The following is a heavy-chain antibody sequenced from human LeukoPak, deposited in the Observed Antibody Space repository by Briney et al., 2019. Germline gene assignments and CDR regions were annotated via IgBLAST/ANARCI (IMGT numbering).Heavy chain of an antibody. D-gene: IGHD3-10*01. CDR3: ARYKYYYGSGTYPELD. CDR2: ISGAGGST. J-gene: IGHJ4*02. CDR1: GFTFSAYS. V-gene: IGHV3-23*01. Sequence: GGSLRLSCAASGFTFSAYSMNWVRQAPGKGLEWVSAISGAGGSTYYADSVKGRFTISRDNSKNTLYLQMNNLRAEDTAVYYCARYKYYYGSGTYPELDWGQGTLVTVSS.